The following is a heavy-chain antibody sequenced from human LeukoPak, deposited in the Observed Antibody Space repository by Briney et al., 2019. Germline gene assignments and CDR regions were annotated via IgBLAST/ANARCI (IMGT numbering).Heavy chain of an antibody. V-gene: IGHV3-48*03. CDR2: ISSSGSTI. J-gene: IGHJ4*02. CDR3: ARDQEGVVDY. CDR1: GFTFSSYE. D-gene: IGHD3-10*01. Sequence: GGSLRLSCAASGFTFSSYEVNWVRQAPGKGLEWVSYISSSGSTIYYADSVKGRFTISRDNAKNSLYLQMNSLRAEDTAVYYCARDQEGVVDYWGQGTLVTVSS.